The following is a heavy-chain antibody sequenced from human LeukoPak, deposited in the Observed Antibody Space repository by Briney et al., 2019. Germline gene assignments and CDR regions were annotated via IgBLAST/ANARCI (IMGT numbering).Heavy chain of an antibody. CDR1: GFTFSNAW. Sequence: NPGGSLRLSCAASGFTFSNAWMSWVRQAPGKGLEWVGRIKSKADGGTTDYAAPVKGRFTISRDDSKNTLYLQMNSLKTEDTAVYYCTVTVWTRGRPSEYWGQGTLVTVSS. CDR2: IKSKADGGTT. D-gene: IGHD3-10*02. V-gene: IGHV3-15*01. J-gene: IGHJ4*02. CDR3: TVTVWTRGRPSEY.